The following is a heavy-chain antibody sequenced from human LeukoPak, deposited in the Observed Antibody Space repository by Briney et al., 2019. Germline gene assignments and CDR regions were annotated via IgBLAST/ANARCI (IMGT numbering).Heavy chain of an antibody. J-gene: IGHJ4*02. Sequence: GGSLTLSCAASGFTFSSYGIHWLRQAPGKGLEGVAFIRYDGSNNYYADSVKGRFTIYRDNSKNTLYLQMNSLRAEDTAVYYCARGNDFWSGDFDYWGQGTLVTVSS. CDR3: ARGNDFWSGDFDY. V-gene: IGHV3-30*02. D-gene: IGHD3-3*01. CDR1: GFTFSSYG. CDR2: IRYDGSNN.